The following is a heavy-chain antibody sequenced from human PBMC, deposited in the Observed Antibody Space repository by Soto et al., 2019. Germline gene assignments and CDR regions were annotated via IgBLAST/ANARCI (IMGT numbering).Heavy chain of an antibody. CDR2: IIPIFGTA. V-gene: IGHV1-69*13. J-gene: IGHJ5*02. CDR1: GGTFSSYA. CDR3: ARVDSYGPKYNWFDP. D-gene: IGHD5-18*01. Sequence: GASVKVSCKASGGTFSSYAISWVRQAPGQGLEWMGGIIPIFGTANYAQKFQGRVTITADESTGTAYMELSSLRSEDTAVYYCARVDSYGPKYNWFDPWGQGTLVTVSS.